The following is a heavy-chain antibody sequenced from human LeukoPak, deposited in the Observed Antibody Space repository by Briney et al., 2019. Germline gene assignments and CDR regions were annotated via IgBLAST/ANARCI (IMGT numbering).Heavy chain of an antibody. D-gene: IGHD3-16*02. V-gene: IGHV4-39*07. Sequence: PSETLSLTCTVSGGSISSSSYYWGWIRQPPGKGLEWIGSIYYSGSTYYNPSLKSRVTISVDTSKNQFSLKLSSVTAADTAVYYCARTNYDYVWGSYPPTGFDPWGQGTLVTVSS. CDR2: IYYSGST. CDR1: GGSISSSSYY. CDR3: ARTNYDYVWGSYPPTGFDP. J-gene: IGHJ5*02.